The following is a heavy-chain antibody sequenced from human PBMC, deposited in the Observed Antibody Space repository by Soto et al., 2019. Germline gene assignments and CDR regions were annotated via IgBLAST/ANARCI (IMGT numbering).Heavy chain of an antibody. CDR2: ISYDGSNK. J-gene: IGHJ4*02. CDR1: GFTFSSYA. Sequence: GGSLRLSCAASGFTFSSYAMHWVRQAPGKGLEWVAVISYDGSNKYYADSVKGRFTISRDNSKNTLYLQMNSLRAEDTAVYYCARGTEYCSGGSCYPTPGLYYFDYWGQGTLVTVSS. D-gene: IGHD2-15*01. V-gene: IGHV3-30-3*01. CDR3: ARGTEYCSGGSCYPTPGLYYFDY.